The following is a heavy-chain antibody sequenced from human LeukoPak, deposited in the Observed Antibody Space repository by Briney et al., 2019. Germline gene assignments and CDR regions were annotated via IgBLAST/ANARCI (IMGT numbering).Heavy chain of an antibody. Sequence: SETLSLTCAAYGGSFSAYYWSWIRQPPGKGLEWIGEINHSGGTNYNPSLKSRVTIPVDTSKNQFSLKLSSVTAADTAVYYCAVAATRDYYYGMDVWGQGTTVTVSS. CDR2: INHSGGT. CDR3: AVAATRDYYYGMDV. CDR1: GGSFSAYY. J-gene: IGHJ6*02. D-gene: IGHD2-15*01. V-gene: IGHV4-34*01.